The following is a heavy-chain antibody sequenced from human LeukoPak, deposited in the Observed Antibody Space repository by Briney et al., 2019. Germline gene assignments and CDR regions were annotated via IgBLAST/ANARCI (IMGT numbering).Heavy chain of an antibody. J-gene: IGHJ4*02. D-gene: IGHD5-12*01. CDR2: INCSSSTI. CDR1: GFTFSSYS. Sequence: PGGSLRLSCAASGFTFSSYSMNWVRQAPGKGLEWVSYINCSSSTIYYADSVKGRFTISRDNAKNSLYLQMNSLRAEDTAVYYCASIVATSLDYWGQGTLVTVSS. CDR3: ASIVATSLDY. V-gene: IGHV3-48*04.